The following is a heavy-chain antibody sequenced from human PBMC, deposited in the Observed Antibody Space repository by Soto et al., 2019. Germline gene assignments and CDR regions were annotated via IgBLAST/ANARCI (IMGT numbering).Heavy chain of an antibody. Sequence: SVKVSCNASGGTLNNYAINWVRQAPGQGLEWMGGILPVSAPPDYAQKFQGRVSITADHSTSTVYMELSRLKSDDTAVYFCATDSNYVDSNSFWGEGTLVTVSS. D-gene: IGHD3-16*01. CDR3: ATDSNYVDSNSF. J-gene: IGHJ4*02. CDR2: ILPVSAPP. V-gene: IGHV1-69*13. CDR1: GGTLNNYA.